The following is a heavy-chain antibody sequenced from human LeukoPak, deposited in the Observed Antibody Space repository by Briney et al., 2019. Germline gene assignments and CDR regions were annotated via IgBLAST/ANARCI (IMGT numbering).Heavy chain of an antibody. CDR1: GFTFSSYS. V-gene: IGHV3-21*01. CDR3: ARVYSGYGNY. CDR2: IRSSSSYI. Sequence: SGGSLRLSCAASGFTFSSYSMNWVRQAPGKGLEWVSSIRSSSSYISYADSVKGRFTISRDNAKNSLYLQMNSLRAEDTAVYYCARVYSGYGNYWGQGTLVTVSS. D-gene: IGHD5-12*01. J-gene: IGHJ4*02.